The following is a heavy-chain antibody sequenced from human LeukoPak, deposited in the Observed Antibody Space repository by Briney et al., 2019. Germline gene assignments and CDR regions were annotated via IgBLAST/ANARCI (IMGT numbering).Heavy chain of an antibody. J-gene: IGHJ2*01. D-gene: IGHD5-12*01. Sequence: SETLSLTCAVYGGSFSGYYWSWIRQPPGKGLEWIGYIYYSGSTNYNPSLKSRVTISVDTSKNQFSLKLSSVTAADTAVYYCARNHVDIVATIHPHWYFDLWGRGTLVTVSS. CDR2: IYYSGST. V-gene: IGHV4-59*01. CDR1: GGSFSGYY. CDR3: ARNHVDIVATIHPHWYFDL.